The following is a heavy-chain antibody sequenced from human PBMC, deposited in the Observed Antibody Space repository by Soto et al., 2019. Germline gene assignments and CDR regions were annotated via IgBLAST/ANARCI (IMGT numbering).Heavy chain of an antibody. Sequence: EVRLVESGGDLVKSGGSLRLACVVSGFLFRNYEMNWVRQAPGKGLEWLAHISTTGGHVSESDSVKGRFTISRDNTKHTLYLQMNSLRTEDTGVYYCVSQPHWARPFESWGQGNLVNVSS. D-gene: IGHD7-27*01. V-gene: IGHV3-48*03. J-gene: IGHJ4*02. CDR3: VSQPHWARPFES. CDR1: GFLFRNYE. CDR2: ISTTGGHV.